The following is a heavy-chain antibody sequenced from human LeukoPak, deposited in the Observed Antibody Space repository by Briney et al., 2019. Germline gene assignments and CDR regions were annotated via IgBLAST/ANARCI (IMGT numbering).Heavy chain of an antibody. CDR2: ISYDGSNK. Sequence: PGGSLRLSCAASGFTFSSYGMHWVRQAPGKGLEWVAVISYDGSNKYYADSVKGRFTISRDNSKNTLYLRMNSLRAEDTAVYYCAKEREIVVVPAAYFDYWGQGTLVTVSS. D-gene: IGHD2-2*01. J-gene: IGHJ4*02. V-gene: IGHV3-30*18. CDR1: GFTFSSYG. CDR3: AKEREIVVVPAAYFDY.